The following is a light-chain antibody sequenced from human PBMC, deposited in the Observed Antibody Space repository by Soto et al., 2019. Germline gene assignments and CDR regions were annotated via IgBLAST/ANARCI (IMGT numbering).Light chain of an antibody. CDR1: SSDVGAYNF. V-gene: IGLV2-14*01. CDR2: EVS. Sequence: QSVLTQPASVSGSPGQSITISCTGTSSDVGAYNFVSWYQQHPGKAPKLIFYEVSNRPPGLSDRFSGSKSGTTASLTISGLQAEDEADYYCSSYTSSSNPYVFGTGTKVTVL. J-gene: IGLJ1*01. CDR3: SSYTSSSNPYV.